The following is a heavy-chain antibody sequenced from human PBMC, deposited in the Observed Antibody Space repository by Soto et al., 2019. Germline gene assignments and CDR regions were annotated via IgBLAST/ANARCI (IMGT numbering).Heavy chain of an antibody. J-gene: IGHJ5*01. D-gene: IGHD5-18*01. V-gene: IGHV4-61*01. Sequence: PSETLSLTCTVSGGSVSSTIFYWSWIRQPPGQGLEYIGYIFYTGSTNYNPSLESRVTISIDTSKHQFSLKLNSVTAADTAVYYCARIVKYTALVFDSWGQGMLVTVSS. CDR3: ARIVKYTALVFDS. CDR1: GGSVSSTIFY. CDR2: IFYTGST.